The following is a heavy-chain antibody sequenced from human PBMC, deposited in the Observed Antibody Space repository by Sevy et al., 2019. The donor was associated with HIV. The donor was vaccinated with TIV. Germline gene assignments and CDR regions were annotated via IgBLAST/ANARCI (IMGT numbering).Heavy chain of an antibody. Sequence: SETLSLTCAVYGGSFSGYYWSWIRQPPGKGLEWIGEINHSGSTNYNPPLKSRVTISVDTSKNQFSLKLSSVTAADTAVYYCARGSRFTMIVVVITPWAFDIWGQGTMVTVSS. CDR3: ARGSRFTMIVVVITPWAFDI. V-gene: IGHV4-34*01. J-gene: IGHJ3*02. D-gene: IGHD3-22*01. CDR2: INHSGST. CDR1: GGSFSGYY.